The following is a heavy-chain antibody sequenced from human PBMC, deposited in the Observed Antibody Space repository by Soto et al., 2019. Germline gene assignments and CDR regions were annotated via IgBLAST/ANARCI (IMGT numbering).Heavy chain of an antibody. Sequence: EASVKVSCKASGGTFSSYAISWVRQAPGQGLEWMGGIIPIFGTANYAQKFQGRVTITADESTSTAYMELSSLRSEDTAVYYCARATVAGFYYYYGMDVWGQGTTVTVSS. J-gene: IGHJ6*02. CDR3: ARATVAGFYYYYGMDV. V-gene: IGHV1-69*13. CDR2: IIPIFGTA. CDR1: GGTFSSYA. D-gene: IGHD6-19*01.